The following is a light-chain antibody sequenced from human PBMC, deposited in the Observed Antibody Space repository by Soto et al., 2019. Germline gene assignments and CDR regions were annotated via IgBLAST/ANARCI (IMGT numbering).Light chain of an antibody. CDR2: DAY. CDR3: QHYNSYSGA. J-gene: IGKJ1*01. V-gene: IGKV1-5*01. CDR1: QSISSW. Sequence: DIQMTQSPSSLSASVGDRVTITCRASQSISSWLAWYQQKPGKAPKLLIYDAYSLESGVPSRFSGRRSGTEFTLTISSLQPDDFATYYCQHYNSYSGAFGQGTKVDIK.